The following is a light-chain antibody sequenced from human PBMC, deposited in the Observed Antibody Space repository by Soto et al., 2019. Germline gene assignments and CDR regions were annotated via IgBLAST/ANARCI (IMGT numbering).Light chain of an antibody. CDR3: QSYDKRVSGSV. Sequence: QTVVTQPPSVSGAPGQRVTISCTGTTSNIGADFDVHWYQQIPGTAPKLLIHTNTQRPAGVPDRFSGSKSGSSASLSITGLQPEDEADYYCQSYDKRVSGSVFGGGTKLTVL. J-gene: IGLJ3*02. CDR1: TSNIGADFD. V-gene: IGLV1-40*01. CDR2: TNT.